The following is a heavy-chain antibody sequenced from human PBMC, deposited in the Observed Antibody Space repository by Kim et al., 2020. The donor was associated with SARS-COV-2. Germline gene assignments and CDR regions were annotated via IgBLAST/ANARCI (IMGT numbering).Heavy chain of an antibody. D-gene: IGHD5-12*01. J-gene: IGHJ3*02. V-gene: IGHV4-39*01. Sequence: SETLSLTCSVSGGSISSSDYYWGWIRQATGQGLEWIGSIYYSGTTYYNPSLKSRVTIFMDMSKNHFSLKLTSATAADTAIYYCARHWAARVYSGYEDTDAFASWGQGTQVTVSS. CDR3: ARHWAARVYSGYEDTDAFAS. CDR1: GGSISSSDYY. CDR2: IYYSGTT.